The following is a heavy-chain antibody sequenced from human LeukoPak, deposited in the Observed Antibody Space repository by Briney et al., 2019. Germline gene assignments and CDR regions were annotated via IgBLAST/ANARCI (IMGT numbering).Heavy chain of an antibody. CDR3: ARHIAVAGTRSYYYYYVDV. V-gene: IGHV1-69*06. CDR1: GGTFSSYA. CDR2: IIPIFGTA. D-gene: IGHD6-19*01. Sequence: SVKVSCKASGGTFSSYAISWVRQAPGQGLEWMGGIIPIFGTANYAQKFQGRVTITADKSTSTAYTELSSLRSEDTAVYYCARHIAVAGTRSYYYYYVDVWGKGTTVTVSS. J-gene: IGHJ6*03.